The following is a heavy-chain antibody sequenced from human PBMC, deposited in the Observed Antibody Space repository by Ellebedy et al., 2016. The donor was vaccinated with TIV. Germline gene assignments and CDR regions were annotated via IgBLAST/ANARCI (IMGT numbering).Heavy chain of an antibody. CDR3: ARAGHGDYYDY. Sequence: ASVKVSXKASGYTFTTYAMHWVRQAHGQRLEWMGWINADNDNTKYSQKFQGRVTITRDTSAATGYMELSSLRSEDTAVYYCARAGHGDYYDYWGQGTPVTVSS. CDR2: INADNDNT. CDR1: GYTFTTYA. D-gene: IGHD4-17*01. V-gene: IGHV1-3*01. J-gene: IGHJ4*02.